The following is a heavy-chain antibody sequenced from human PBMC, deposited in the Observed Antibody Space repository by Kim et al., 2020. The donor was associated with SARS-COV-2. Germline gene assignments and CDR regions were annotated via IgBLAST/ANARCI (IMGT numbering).Heavy chain of an antibody. CDR2: IHYSGST. D-gene: IGHD3-16*01. V-gene: IGHV4-59*13. CDR3: ARDLGPRAITRTFDI. Sequence: SETLSLTCTVSGGSISSNYWSWIRQPPGKGLEWIGYIHYSGSTNYNPSLKSRVTISVDTSKNHFSLKLSSVTAADTAVYYCARDLGPRAITRTFDIWGQGTMVTVSS. J-gene: IGHJ3*02. CDR1: GGSISSNY.